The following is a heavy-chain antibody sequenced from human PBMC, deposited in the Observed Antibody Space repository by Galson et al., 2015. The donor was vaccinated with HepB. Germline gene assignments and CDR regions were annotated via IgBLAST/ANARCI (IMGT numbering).Heavy chain of an antibody. CDR3: ATRDKYDSFDI. Sequence: SVKVSCKASGYTFISDVIIWVRQAPGQGLEWIACIRVYTGNTYYAQKLQGRVTLTTDTSTSTAYMELRNLRSDDTAVYYCATRDKYDSFDIWGQGTMVTVSS. V-gene: IGHV1-18*01. J-gene: IGHJ3*02. CDR2: IRVYTGNT. CDR1: GYTFISDV.